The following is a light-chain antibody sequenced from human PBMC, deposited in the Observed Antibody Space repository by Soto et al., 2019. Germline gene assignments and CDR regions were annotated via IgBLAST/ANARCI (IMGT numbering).Light chain of an antibody. Sequence: MMVTPSSHAIVVSLGERATINCKSGRSVLSHTDNRNYLAWYQQKPGQPPKLLIYWASTRASGVPDRFSGSGSGTDFTLTISSLQAEDVAVYYCQQYYSTPLTFGGGTKVDI. V-gene: IGKV4-1*01. CDR3: QQYYSTPLT. CDR1: RSVLSHTDNRNY. J-gene: IGKJ4*01. CDR2: WAS.